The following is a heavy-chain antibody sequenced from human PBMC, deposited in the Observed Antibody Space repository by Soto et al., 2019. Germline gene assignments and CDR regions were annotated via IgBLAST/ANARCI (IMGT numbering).Heavy chain of an antibody. CDR2: ISYDGSNK. CDR1: GFTFSSYG. J-gene: IGHJ4*02. V-gene: IGHV3-30*18. CDR3: AKDSAGSWKWELLAY. D-gene: IGHD1-26*01. Sequence: GGSLRLSCAASGFTFSSYGMHWVRQAPGKGLEWVAVISYDGSNKYYADSVKGRFTISRDNSKNTLYLQMNSLRAEDTAVYYCAKDSAGSWKWELLAYWRQGTLVTVSS.